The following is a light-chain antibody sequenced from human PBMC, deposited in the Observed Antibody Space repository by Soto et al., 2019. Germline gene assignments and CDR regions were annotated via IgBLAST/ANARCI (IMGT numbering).Light chain of an antibody. CDR1: NSDVGGYNY. CDR3: SSFTSRKTWV. V-gene: IGLV2-14*01. CDR2: EVT. Sequence: QSALTQPASVSGSPGQSITISCTGTNSDVGGYNYVSWYQQHPGRAPKVMIYEVTKRPAGASIRFSGSKSGNTASLSISGLQSEDEADYYCSSFTSRKTWVFGGGTQLTVL. J-gene: IGLJ3*02.